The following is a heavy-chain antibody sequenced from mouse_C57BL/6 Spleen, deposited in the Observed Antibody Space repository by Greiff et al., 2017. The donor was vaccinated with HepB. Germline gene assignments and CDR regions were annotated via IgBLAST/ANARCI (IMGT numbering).Heavy chain of an antibody. V-gene: IGHV5-4*01. Sequence: EVQVVESGGGLVKPGGSLKLSCAASGFTFSSYAMSWVRQTPEKRLEWVATISDGGSYTYYPDNVKGRFTISRDNAKNNLYLQMSHLKSEDTAMYYCARVGQYGSSYYFDYWGQGTTLTVSS. CDR3: ARVGQYGSSYYFDY. D-gene: IGHD1-1*01. J-gene: IGHJ2*01. CDR2: ISDGGSYT. CDR1: GFTFSSYA.